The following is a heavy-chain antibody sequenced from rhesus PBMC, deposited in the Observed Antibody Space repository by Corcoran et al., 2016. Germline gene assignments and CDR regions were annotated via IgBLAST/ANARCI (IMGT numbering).Heavy chain of an antibody. CDR1: GGSISSNY. J-gene: IGHJ4*01. CDR3: ASDYSGSYFRGYFED. Sequence: QLQLQESGPGLVKPSETLSLTCAVSGGSISSNYWSWIRQPPGKGLEWIGRLSGSGVSTYYNPSLNSRVTISTDTSKNQFSLKLSSVTVADTAVYYCASDYSGSYFRGYFEDWGQGVLVTVSS. D-gene: IGHD3-16*01. V-gene: IGHV4-173*01. CDR2: LSGSGVST.